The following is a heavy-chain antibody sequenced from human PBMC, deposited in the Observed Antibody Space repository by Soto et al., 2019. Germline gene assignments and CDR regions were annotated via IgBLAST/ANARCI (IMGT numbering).Heavy chain of an antibody. Sequence: PGGSLRLSCAASGFTFSSYGMHWVRQAPGKGLEWVAVISYDGSNKYYADSVKGRFTISRDNSKNTLYLQMNSLRAEDTAVYYCAKGAEARPFDYWGQGTLVTVSS. J-gene: IGHJ4*02. V-gene: IGHV3-30*18. CDR1: GFTFSSYG. D-gene: IGHD6-19*01. CDR3: AKGAEARPFDY. CDR2: ISYDGSNK.